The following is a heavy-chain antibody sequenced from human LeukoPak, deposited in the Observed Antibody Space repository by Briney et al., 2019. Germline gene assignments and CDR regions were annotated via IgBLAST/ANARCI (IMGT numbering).Heavy chain of an antibody. D-gene: IGHD2-15*01. Sequence: ASVKVSCKASGYTFTSYYMHWVRQAPGQGLEWMGIINPGGGSTSYAQKFQGRVTMTRDTSTSTVYMELSSLRSEDTAVYYCARASLYCSGGSCYHIAEYFQHWGQGTLVTVSS. CDR1: GYTFTSYY. J-gene: IGHJ1*01. CDR3: ARASLYCSGGSCYHIAEYFQH. CDR2: INPGGGST. V-gene: IGHV1-46*01.